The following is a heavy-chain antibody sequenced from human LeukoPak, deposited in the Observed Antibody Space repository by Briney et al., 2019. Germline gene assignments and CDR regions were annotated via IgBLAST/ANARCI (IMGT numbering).Heavy chain of an antibody. D-gene: IGHD3-9*01. CDR3: ARVSDILTGYYYFDY. CDR2: INSDGSST. Sequence: GGSLRLSCAASGFTFSSYWMHWVRQAPGKGLGWVSRINSDGSSTSYADSVKGRFTISRDNAKNTLYLQMNSLRADDTAVYYCARVSDILTGYYYFDYWGQGTLVTVSS. V-gene: IGHV3-74*01. CDR1: GFTFSSYW. J-gene: IGHJ4*02.